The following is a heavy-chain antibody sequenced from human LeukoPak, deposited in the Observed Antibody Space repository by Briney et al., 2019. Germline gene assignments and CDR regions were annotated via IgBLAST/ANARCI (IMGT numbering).Heavy chain of an antibody. CDR1: GFTFSSYG. CDR3: AKDWDSSGWYY. J-gene: IGHJ4*02. Sequence: GGSLRLSCAASGFTFSSYGMHWVRQTPGKGLEWVSAISGSGGSTYYADSVKGRFTISRDNSKNTLYLQMNSLRAEDTAVYYCAKDWDSSGWYYWGQGTLVTVSS. V-gene: IGHV3-23*01. D-gene: IGHD6-19*01. CDR2: ISGSGGST.